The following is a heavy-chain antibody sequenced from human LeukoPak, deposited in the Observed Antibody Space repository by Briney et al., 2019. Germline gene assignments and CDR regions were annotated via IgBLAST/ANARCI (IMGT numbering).Heavy chain of an antibody. CDR1: GFTFSSYE. D-gene: IGHD4-17*01. Sequence: PGGSLRLSCAASGFTFSSYEMNWVRQAPGKGLEWVSYISSSGSTIYYADSVKGRFTISRDNSKNTLYLQMNSLRAEDTAVYYCAKDHFYGDQRHWGQGTLVTVSS. J-gene: IGHJ4*02. CDR2: ISSSGSTI. V-gene: IGHV3-48*03. CDR3: AKDHFYGDQRH.